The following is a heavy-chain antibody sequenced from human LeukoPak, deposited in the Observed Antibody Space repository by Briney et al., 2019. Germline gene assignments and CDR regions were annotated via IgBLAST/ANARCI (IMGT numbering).Heavy chain of an antibody. J-gene: IGHJ4*02. D-gene: IGHD3-10*01. CDR1: GFTFRNYA. Sequence: GGSLGLSCAASGFTFRNYAMTWVRQAPGKGLDWVSTISGSGTTTHYADSVKGRFTISRDNSKNTLYLQMNSLRAEDTAVYYCAFESGNRGGTGRDYWGQGTLVTASS. CDR3: AFESGNRGGTGRDY. CDR2: ISGSGTTT. V-gene: IGHV3-23*01.